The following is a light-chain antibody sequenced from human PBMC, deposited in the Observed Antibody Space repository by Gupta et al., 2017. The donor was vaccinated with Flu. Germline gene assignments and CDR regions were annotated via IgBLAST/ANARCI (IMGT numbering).Light chain of an antibody. CDR2: RNN. CDR1: SYNIGSNF. Sequence: QSMLTQPASASGAPGQTVNISCSGSSYNIGSNFVYWYQQLPGMAPKLLLFRNNQRASTVPDRFSGSKSGTSASLAISGLRSEDEGRYFCAAWDDNLSGYEVFGGGTQLTVL. V-gene: IGLV1-47*01. J-gene: IGLJ2*01. CDR3: AAWDDNLSGYEV.